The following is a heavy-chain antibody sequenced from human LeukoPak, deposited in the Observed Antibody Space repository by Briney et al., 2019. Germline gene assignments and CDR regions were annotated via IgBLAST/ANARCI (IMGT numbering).Heavy chain of an antibody. CDR3: ATTLTRDSSGSYGALDY. J-gene: IGHJ4*02. D-gene: IGHD6-25*01. CDR2: ISDISDYI. V-gene: IGHV3-21*01. Sequence: GGSLRLSCAASGFTFSVNSMNWVRQAPGKGLEWVSSISDISDYIYYADSVKGRFTISRDNAKNSLYLQMNSLRVEDTAVYYCATTLTRDSSGSYGALDYWGQGTLVTVPS. CDR1: GFTFSVNS.